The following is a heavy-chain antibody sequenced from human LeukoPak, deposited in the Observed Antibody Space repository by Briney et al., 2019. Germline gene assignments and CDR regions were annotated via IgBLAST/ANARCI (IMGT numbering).Heavy chain of an antibody. CDR1: GFAFSSYG. Sequence: GGSLRLSCAASGFAFSSYGMHWVRQAPGKGLEWVAIIWYDGSNQYYTESVKGRFTISRDNSKNTLYLQMNSLRAEDTAVYYCAKGKQQRPRFRFDYWGQGTLVTVSS. D-gene: IGHD6-13*01. V-gene: IGHV3-33*06. CDR2: IWYDGSNQ. J-gene: IGHJ4*02. CDR3: AKGKQQRPRFRFDY.